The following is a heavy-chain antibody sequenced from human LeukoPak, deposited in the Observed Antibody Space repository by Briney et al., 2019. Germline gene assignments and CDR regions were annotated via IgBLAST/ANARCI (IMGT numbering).Heavy chain of an antibody. D-gene: IGHD2-2*01. CDR1: GFTFSTYS. Sequence: GGSLRLSCAASGFTFSTYSLNWVRQAPGKGLEWVSSISSRSRYIYYADSVRGRFTISRDDAKFSLYLQMNSLRAEDTAVYYCAGAFDTSWDYYYMDVWGKGTTVTVSS. CDR2: ISSRSRYI. V-gene: IGHV3-21*01. CDR3: AGAFDTSWDYYYMDV. J-gene: IGHJ6*03.